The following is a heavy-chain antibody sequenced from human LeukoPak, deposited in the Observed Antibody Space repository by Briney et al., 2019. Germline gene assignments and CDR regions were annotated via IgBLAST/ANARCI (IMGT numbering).Heavy chain of an antibody. CDR2: IYYSGST. Sequence: PSETLSLTCTVSGGSISSYYWSWIRQPPGKGLEWIGYIYYSGSTNYNPSHKSRVTISVDTSKNQFSLKLSSVTAADTAVYYCARSGGGGYGYYFDYWGQGTLVTVSS. V-gene: IGHV4-59*01. CDR1: GGSISSYY. J-gene: IGHJ4*02. CDR3: ARSGGGGYGYYFDY. D-gene: IGHD5-18*01.